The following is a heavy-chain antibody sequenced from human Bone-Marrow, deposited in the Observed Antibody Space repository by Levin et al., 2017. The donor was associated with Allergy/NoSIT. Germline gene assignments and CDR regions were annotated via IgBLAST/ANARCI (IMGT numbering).Heavy chain of an antibody. V-gene: IGHV3-53*01. CDR1: GFTVSSNH. J-gene: IGHJ4*02. Sequence: LSLTCAASGFTVSSNHMSWVRQAPGKGLAWVSIIYPGGTTYYADSVKGRFTISRDTSNNTVYLQMNSLRADDTAVYYCARDPLGRGGYWGQGTLVTVSS. CDR2: IYPGGTT. CDR3: ARDPLGRGGY. D-gene: IGHD7-27*01.